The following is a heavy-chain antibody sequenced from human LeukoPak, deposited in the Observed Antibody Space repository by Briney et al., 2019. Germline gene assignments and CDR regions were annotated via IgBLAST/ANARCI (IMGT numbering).Heavy chain of an antibody. J-gene: IGHJ4*02. D-gene: IGHD3-3*01. CDR1: GFPLSNVW. V-gene: IGHV3-15*01. CDR3: TTLIRGFWSGKTDY. CDR2: IKSKSDGGAT. Sequence: GGSLRLSCAASGFPLSNVWTSWVRQAPGKGLEWLGRIKSKSDGGATDYAAPVRGRFTISRDDSKNTLYLQMNSLKTDDTAVYYCTTLIRGFWSGKTDYWGQGTLVTVSS.